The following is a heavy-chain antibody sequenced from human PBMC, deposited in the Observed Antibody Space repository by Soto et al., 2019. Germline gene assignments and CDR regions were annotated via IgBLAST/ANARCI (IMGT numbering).Heavy chain of an antibody. J-gene: IGHJ3*02. CDR1: GLNFSSYA. CDR3: AKDLSRRLGAFEI. CDR2: ISYDGSYK. V-gene: IGHV3-30*18. Sequence: GGSMILSCAASGLNFSSYAMDWIRQAPGKGLEWVALISYDGSYKYYADSVKGRFTISRDNSKNTLYLQMNSLRPEDTAVYYCAKDLSRRLGAFEIWGQGTEVTVS. D-gene: IGHD3-16*02.